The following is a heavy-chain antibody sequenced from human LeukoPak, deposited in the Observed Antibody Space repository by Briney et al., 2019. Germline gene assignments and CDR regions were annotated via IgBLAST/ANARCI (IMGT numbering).Heavy chain of an antibody. Sequence: PGGSLRLSCAASGFTFSSYWMSWVRQAPGKGLEWVANIKQDGSEKYYVDSVKGRFTISRDSAKNSLYLQMNSLGAEDTAVYYCASLIRSTRLMDVWGKGTTVTVSS. CDR1: GFTFSSYW. J-gene: IGHJ6*03. D-gene: IGHD2-2*01. CDR3: ASLIRSTRLMDV. V-gene: IGHV3-7*01. CDR2: IKQDGSEK.